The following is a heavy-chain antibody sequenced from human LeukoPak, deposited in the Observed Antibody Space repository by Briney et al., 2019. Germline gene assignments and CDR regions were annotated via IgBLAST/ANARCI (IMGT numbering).Heavy chain of an antibody. J-gene: IGHJ6*03. V-gene: IGHV3-21*01. D-gene: IGHD6-19*01. Sequence: GGSLRLSXAASGFTFSSYSMNWVRQAPGKGLEWVSSISSSSSYIYYADSVKGRFTISRDSAKNSLYLQMNSLRAEDTAVYYCAKDSGWYYMDVWGKGTTVTVSS. CDR2: ISSSSSYI. CDR1: GFTFSSYS. CDR3: AKDSGWYYMDV.